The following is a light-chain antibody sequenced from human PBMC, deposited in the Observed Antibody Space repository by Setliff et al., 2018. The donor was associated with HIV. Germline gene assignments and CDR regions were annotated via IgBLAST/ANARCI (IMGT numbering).Light chain of an antibody. CDR2: EGS. V-gene: IGLV2-23*01. J-gene: IGLJ2*01. CDR1: SSDVGSYDL. CDR3: CSYAGSSTK. Sequence: QSALAQPASVSGSPGQSITISCTGTSSDVGSYDLVSWYQQHPGKAPKLTIYEGSKRPSGVSNRFSGSKSGNTASLTISGLQADDEADYYCCSYAGSSTKFGGGTK.